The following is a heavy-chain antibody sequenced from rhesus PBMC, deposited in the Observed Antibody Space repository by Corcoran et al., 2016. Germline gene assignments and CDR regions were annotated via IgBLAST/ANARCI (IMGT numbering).Heavy chain of an antibody. CDR3: ATRIAVAMDY. V-gene: IGHV1-111*02. CDR1: GYTFTDYY. Sequence: EVQLVQSGAEVKQPGASVNISCKASGYTFTDYYHHSVRPAPGKWLEWMGRVDPEDGEAIHAQKFQDRVTITADTSTDTAYMELSSLRSEDTAVDYCATRIAVAMDYWGQGVLVTVSS. CDR2: VDPEDGEA. J-gene: IGHJ4*01. D-gene: IGHD6-37*01.